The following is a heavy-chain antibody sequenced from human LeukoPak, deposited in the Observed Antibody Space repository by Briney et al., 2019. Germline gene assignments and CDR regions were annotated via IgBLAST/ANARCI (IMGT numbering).Heavy chain of an antibody. CDR3: ASLLSGSNQINDY. CDR2: ISYDGSNK. V-gene: IGHV3-30*04. Sequence: GGSLRLSCAASGFTFSSYAMHWVRQAPGKGLEWVAVISYDGSNKYYADSVKGRFTISRDNAKNSLYLQMNSLRAEDTAVYYCASLLSGSNQINDYWGQGTLVTVSS. J-gene: IGHJ4*02. CDR1: GFTFSSYA. D-gene: IGHD1-26*01.